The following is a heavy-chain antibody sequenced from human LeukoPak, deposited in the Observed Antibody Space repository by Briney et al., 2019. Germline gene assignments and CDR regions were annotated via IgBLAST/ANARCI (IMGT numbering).Heavy chain of an antibody. D-gene: IGHD3-22*01. V-gene: IGHV4-59*01. CDR2: ISYTGTT. CDR1: GGSISNYY. J-gene: IGHJ4*02. CDR3: ARVDPEGYSDY. Sequence: PSETLSLTCTVSGGSISNYYWSWIRQPPGKGLEWTGYISYTGTTRYNPSLKSRVTISVDTSKNQFSLKLSSVTAADTAIYYCARVDPEGYSDYWGQGTLVTVSS.